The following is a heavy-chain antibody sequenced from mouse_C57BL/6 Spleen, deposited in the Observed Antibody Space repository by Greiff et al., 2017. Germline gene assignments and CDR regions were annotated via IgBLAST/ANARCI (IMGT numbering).Heavy chain of an antibody. Sequence: QVQLKQPGAELVKPGASVKLSCTASGYTFTSYWMHWVKQRPGQGLEWIGMIHPNSGSTNYNEKFKSKATLTVDKSSSTAYIQLSSQTSEDSAVYYCARSYYGLDYWGQGTTLTVAS. CDR2: IHPNSGST. CDR3: ARSYYGLDY. V-gene: IGHV1-64*01. D-gene: IGHD2-1*01. J-gene: IGHJ2*01. CDR1: GYTFTSYW.